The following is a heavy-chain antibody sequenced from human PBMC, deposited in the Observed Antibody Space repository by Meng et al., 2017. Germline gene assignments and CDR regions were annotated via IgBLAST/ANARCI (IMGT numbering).Heavy chain of an antibody. CDR1: GYTFTSYY. CDR2: INPSGGST. CDR3: ARELTGDPMHHYYYGMDV. D-gene: IGHD7-27*01. J-gene: IGHJ6*02. Sequence: ASVKVSCKASGYTFTSYYMHWVRQAPGQGLEWMGIINPSGGSTSYAQKFQGRVTMTRDTSTSTVYMELSSLRSEDTAVYYCARELTGDPMHHYYYGMDVWGQGTTVTVSS. V-gene: IGHV1-46*01.